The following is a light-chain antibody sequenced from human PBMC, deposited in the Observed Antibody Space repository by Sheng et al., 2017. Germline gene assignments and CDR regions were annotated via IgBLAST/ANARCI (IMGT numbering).Light chain of an antibody. J-gene: IGKJ4*01. V-gene: IGKV1-33*01. CDR2: DAT. Sequence: DIQMTQSPSSLSASVGDRVTITCQASQDISIYLNWYQHRPGEAPKLLIYDATNLETWVPSRFSASSSWTDYSLTLRSVQPEDFATYYCQQYYKLPITFGGGTKVEMK. CDR3: QQYYKLPIT. CDR1: QDISIY.